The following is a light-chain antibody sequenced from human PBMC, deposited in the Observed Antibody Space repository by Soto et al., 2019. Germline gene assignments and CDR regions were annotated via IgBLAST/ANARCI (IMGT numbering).Light chain of an antibody. V-gene: IGLV1-44*01. CDR1: SSNIGSNT. CDR3: AAWDDSLNGLWV. Sequence: QPVLTQPPSASGTPGQRVTISCSGSSSNIGSNTVNWYQQLPGTAPKPLIYSNNQRPSGVPDRFSGSKSGTSASLAISGLQSEDEADYYCAAWDDSLNGLWVFGGGTKLTVL. CDR2: SNN. J-gene: IGLJ3*02.